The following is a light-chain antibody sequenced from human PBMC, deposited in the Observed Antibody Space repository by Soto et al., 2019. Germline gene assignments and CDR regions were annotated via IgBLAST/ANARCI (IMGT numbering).Light chain of an antibody. J-gene: IGKJ3*01. CDR3: QQRSHWPSVT. Sequence: ESVLTQSPATLSLSPGERVSLSCMASLSVGTYFAWYQQKPGQPPRLLIYDASKRAPGIPARFSGSGSGTDFTLTIRSLEPEDFAVYYCQQRSHWPSVTFGPGTTV. CDR2: DAS. V-gene: IGKV3-11*01. CDR1: LSVGTY.